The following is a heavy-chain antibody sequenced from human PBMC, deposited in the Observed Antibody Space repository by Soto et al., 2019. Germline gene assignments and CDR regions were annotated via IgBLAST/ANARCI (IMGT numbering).Heavy chain of an antibody. D-gene: IGHD2-15*01. CDR1: GGSISSDY. Sequence: SETLSLTCTVSGGSISSDYWSWIRQPPGKGLEWIGYIYYSGSTNYNPSLKSRVTISVDTSKNQFSLKLSSVTAADTAVYYCAREDCSGGSCYQHNIRGPYFDYWGQGTLVTVSS. CDR2: IYYSGST. V-gene: IGHV4-59*01. J-gene: IGHJ4*02. CDR3: AREDCSGGSCYQHNIRGPYFDY.